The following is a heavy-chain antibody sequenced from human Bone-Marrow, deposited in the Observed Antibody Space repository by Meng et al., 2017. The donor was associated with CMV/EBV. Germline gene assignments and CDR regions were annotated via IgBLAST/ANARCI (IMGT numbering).Heavy chain of an antibody. V-gene: IGHV1-18*01. D-gene: IGHD1-26*01. Sequence: ASVKDSCKASGYTFTSYGISWVRQAPGQGLEWMGWISAYNGNTNYAQKLQGRVTMTTDTSTSTAYMELRSLRSDDTAVYYCARDGEWELLNGQSYYYYYGMDVWGQGTTVTVSS. CDR1: GYTFTSYG. J-gene: IGHJ6*02. CDR2: ISAYNGNT. CDR3: ARDGEWELLNGQSYYYYYGMDV.